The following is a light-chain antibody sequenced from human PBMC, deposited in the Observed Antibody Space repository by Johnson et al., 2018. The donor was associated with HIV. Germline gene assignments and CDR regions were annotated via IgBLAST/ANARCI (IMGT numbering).Light chain of an antibody. V-gene: IGLV1-51*02. CDR3: GTWDTSLGAQYV. J-gene: IGLJ1*01. CDR2: KNN. CDR1: SSDMGNYA. Sequence: QSVLTQPPSVSAAPGQKVTISCSGSSSDMGNYAVSWYQQLPGSPPKLLIFKNNERPSGIPDRFSGSKSGTSATLDITGLQTGDEADYYCGTWDTSLGAQYVFGSGTKVTVL.